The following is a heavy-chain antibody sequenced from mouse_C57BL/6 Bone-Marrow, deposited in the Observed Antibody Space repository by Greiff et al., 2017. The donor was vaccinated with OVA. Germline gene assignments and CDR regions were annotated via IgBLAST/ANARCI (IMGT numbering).Heavy chain of an antibody. D-gene: IGHD1-1*01. Sequence: VQLQQSGPELVKPGASVKISCKASGYAFSSSWMNWVKQRPGKGLEWIGRIYPGDGDTNYNGKFKGKATLTADKSSSTAYMQLSSLTSEDSAVYFCARGEGTTRDYWGQGTTLTVSS. CDR2: IYPGDGDT. J-gene: IGHJ2*01. CDR3: ARGEGTTRDY. V-gene: IGHV1-82*01. CDR1: GYAFSSSW.